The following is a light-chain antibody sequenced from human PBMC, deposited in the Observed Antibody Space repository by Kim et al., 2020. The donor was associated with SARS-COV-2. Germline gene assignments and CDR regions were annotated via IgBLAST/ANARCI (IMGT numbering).Light chain of an antibody. J-gene: IGLJ3*02. CDR3: CSYAGSYTWV. CDR1: SSDVGGYNY. Sequence: KAVAIACTGTSSDVGGYNYVSWYQQHPGKAPKLMIYDVSKRPSGVPDRFSGSKSGNTASLTISGLQAEDEADYYCCSYAGSYTWVFGGGTQLTVL. V-gene: IGLV2-11*01. CDR2: DVS.